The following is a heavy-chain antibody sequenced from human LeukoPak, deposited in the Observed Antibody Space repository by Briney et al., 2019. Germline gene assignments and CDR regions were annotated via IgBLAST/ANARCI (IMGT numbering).Heavy chain of an antibody. D-gene: IGHD3-16*01. CDR3: ARDLHPRLTGFFDY. CDR1: GFTLSSYY. CDR2: IYSGGST. J-gene: IGHJ4*02. V-gene: IGHV3-53*01. Sequence: GGSLRLSCAASGFTLSSYYVSWVRQAPGKGLEGVSVIYSGGSTYYSDSVAGRCTVSRYNSKHTLYLQMNSLRAEDTAVYYCARDLHPRLTGFFDYWGQGALVSVSS.